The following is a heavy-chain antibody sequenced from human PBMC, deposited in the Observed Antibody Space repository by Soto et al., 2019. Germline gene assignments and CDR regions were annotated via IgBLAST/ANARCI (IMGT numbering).Heavy chain of an antibody. Sequence: VSGPTLVNPTQTLTLTCTFSGFSLSTSGMCVSWIRQPPGKALEWLALIDWNDDKYYNTSLKTRITISKDSSKNQVVLTMTNVDPIDTATYYCARITLTGAAGFDFWGEETMVTVSS. CDR2: IDWNDDK. CDR1: GFSLSTSGMC. D-gene: IGHD4-17*01. V-gene: IGHV2-70*01. CDR3: ARITLTGAAGFDF. J-gene: IGHJ4*02.